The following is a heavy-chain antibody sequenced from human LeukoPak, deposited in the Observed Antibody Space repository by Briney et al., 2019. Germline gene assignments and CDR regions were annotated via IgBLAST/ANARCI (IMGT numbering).Heavy chain of an antibody. D-gene: IGHD6-13*01. Sequence: SETLSLTCAVYGGSFSGYYWSWIRQPPGKGLEWIGVINHSGSTNYNPSLKSRVTISVDTSKNQFSLKLSSVTAADTAVYYCARGKGAAAWYYYGMDVWGQGTTVTVSS. V-gene: IGHV4-34*01. CDR1: GGSFSGYY. CDR3: ARGKGAAAWYYYGMDV. J-gene: IGHJ6*02. CDR2: INHSGST.